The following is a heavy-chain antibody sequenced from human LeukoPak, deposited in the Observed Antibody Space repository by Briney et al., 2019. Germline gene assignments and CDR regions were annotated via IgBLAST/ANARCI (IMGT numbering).Heavy chain of an antibody. D-gene: IGHD1-14*01. V-gene: IGHV3-30*04. J-gene: IGHJ4*02. CDR3: ARDNNADY. Sequence: GGSLRLSCAASGFTFSNYAMHWVRQAPGKGLEWVAVISYTGRNKYYADSVKGRFTISRDNSKNTLYLQMNSLRAEDTAVYYRARDNNADYWGQGTLVTVSS. CDR2: ISYTGRNK. CDR1: GFTFSNYA.